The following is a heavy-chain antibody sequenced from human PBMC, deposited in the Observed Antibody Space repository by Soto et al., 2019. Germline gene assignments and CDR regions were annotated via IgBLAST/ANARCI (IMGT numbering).Heavy chain of an antibody. CDR1: GFTFSSYA. Sequence: PGGSLRLSCAASGFTFSSYAMSWVRQAPGKGLEWVSGIGGSGGNTYYADSVKGRFTISRDNSKNTLYLQMNSLRAEDTAVFYCARGGGQWELHRIHFDYWGLGTPVTVSS. CDR2: IGGSGGNT. CDR3: ARGGGQWELHRIHFDY. D-gene: IGHD1-26*01. J-gene: IGHJ4*02. V-gene: IGHV3-23*01.